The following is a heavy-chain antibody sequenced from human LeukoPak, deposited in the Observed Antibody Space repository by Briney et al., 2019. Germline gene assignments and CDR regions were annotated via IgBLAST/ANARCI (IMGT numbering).Heavy chain of an antibody. D-gene: IGHD4-23*01. V-gene: IGHV3-48*02. J-gene: IGHJ4*02. CDR3: ARHDYAGNSGDY. CDR2: IGTSSSII. CDR1: GFTFSSYS. Sequence: PGGSLRLPCAASGFTFSSYSMNWVRQTPGKGLEWVSYIGTSSSIIYYADSVKGRFTISRDNAKNSLYLQMNSLRDEDTAVYYCARHDYAGNSGDYWGQGTLVTVSS.